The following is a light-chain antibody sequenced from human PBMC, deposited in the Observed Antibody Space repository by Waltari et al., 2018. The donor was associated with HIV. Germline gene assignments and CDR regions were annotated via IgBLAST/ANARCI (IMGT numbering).Light chain of an antibody. CDR2: EGN. V-gene: IGLV2-23*01. Sequence: QSALTQPASVSGSPGQSITISCTGTSSDVGTYSLLSWYQHHPDKAPKLMIYEGNKRPSGVSSRFSCSESGNTAALTISGLQAEDDADYYCSSYTSFSTVLFGGGTKLTVL. CDR1: SSDVGTYSL. J-gene: IGLJ2*01. CDR3: SSYTSFSTVL.